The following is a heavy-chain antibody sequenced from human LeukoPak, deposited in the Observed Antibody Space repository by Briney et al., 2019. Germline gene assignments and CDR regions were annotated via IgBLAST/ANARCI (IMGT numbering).Heavy chain of an antibody. Sequence: PSETLSLTCTVSGGSISSYYWSWIRQPAGKGLEWIGRIYTSGSTNYNPSLKSRVTMSVDTSKNQFSLKLSSVTAADTAVYYCARSPTRGYYDSSGYYYYYYMDVWGKGTTVTISS. J-gene: IGHJ6*03. CDR3: ARSPTRGYYDSSGYYYYYYMDV. V-gene: IGHV4-4*07. CDR1: GGSISSYY. D-gene: IGHD3-22*01. CDR2: IYTSGST.